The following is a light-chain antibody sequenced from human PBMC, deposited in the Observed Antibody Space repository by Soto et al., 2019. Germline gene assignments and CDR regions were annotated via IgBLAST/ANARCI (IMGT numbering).Light chain of an antibody. CDR3: RVWDKSSDHPV. Sequence: SYELTQPPSVSVAPGKTASITCGGNNIGSKNVHWYQQKPGQAPVMVIYYDIDRPSGIPERFSGSNSGNTATLTISRVEAGDEADYYCRVWDKSSDHPVFGGGTKLTVL. V-gene: IGLV3-21*04. J-gene: IGLJ3*02. CDR1: NIGSKN. CDR2: YDI.